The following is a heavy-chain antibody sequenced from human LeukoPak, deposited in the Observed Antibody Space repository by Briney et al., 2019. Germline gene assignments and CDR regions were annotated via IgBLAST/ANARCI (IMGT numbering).Heavy chain of an antibody. CDR2: INHSGST. D-gene: IGHD6-13*01. J-gene: IGHJ4*02. Sequence: SETLSLTCAVYGGSFSGYYWSWIRQPPGKGLEWIGEINHSGSTNYNPSLKSRVTISVDTSKNQFSLKLSSVTAADTAVYYCASASAAAAGYWGQGTLVTVSS. CDR3: ASASAAAAGY. CDR1: GGSFSGYY. V-gene: IGHV4-34*01.